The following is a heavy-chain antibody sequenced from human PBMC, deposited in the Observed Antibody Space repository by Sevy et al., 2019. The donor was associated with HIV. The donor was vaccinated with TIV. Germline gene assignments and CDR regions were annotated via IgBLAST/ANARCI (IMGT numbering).Heavy chain of an antibody. Sequence: SETLSLTCTVSGGSISSYYWSWIRQPAGKGLEWIGRIYTSGSTNYNPSLKSRVTMSADTSQNQFSLMLSSVTAADTAVYYCARDDGARYCSSTSCGFYYYGMDVWGQGTTVTV. CDR3: ARDDGARYCSSTSCGFYYYGMDV. CDR1: GGSISSYY. J-gene: IGHJ6*02. D-gene: IGHD2-2*01. V-gene: IGHV4-4*07. CDR2: IYTSGST.